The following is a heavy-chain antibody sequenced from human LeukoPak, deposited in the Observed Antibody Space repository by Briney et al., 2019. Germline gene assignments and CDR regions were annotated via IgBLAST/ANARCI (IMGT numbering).Heavy chain of an antibody. CDR1: GGSISSTIYY. CDR3: AATYYYDSGAYYGGGP. V-gene: IGHV4-39*01. D-gene: IGHD3-22*01. J-gene: IGHJ4*02. Sequence: SETLSLTCAVSGGSISSTIYYWGWIRQPPGKGLEWIGSIYYSGITYYNPSLKSRVTISVDTSKNQFSLKLSSVTAADTAVYYCAATYYYDSGAYYGGGPWGQGTLVTVSS. CDR2: IYYSGIT.